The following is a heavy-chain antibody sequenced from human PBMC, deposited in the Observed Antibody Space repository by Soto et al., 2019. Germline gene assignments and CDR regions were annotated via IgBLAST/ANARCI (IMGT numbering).Heavy chain of an antibody. V-gene: IGHV1-2*04. J-gene: IGHJ6*02. Sequence: RXSVKVSCKASGYTFTCYYMHWVRQAPGQGLEWMGWINPNSGGTNYAQKFQGWVTMTRDTSISTAYMELSRLRSDDTAVYYCARDGSSSWINYYYYYGMDVWRQGTTVTVSS. CDR1: GYTFTCYY. CDR2: INPNSGGT. D-gene: IGHD6-13*01. CDR3: ARDGSSSWINYYYYYGMDV.